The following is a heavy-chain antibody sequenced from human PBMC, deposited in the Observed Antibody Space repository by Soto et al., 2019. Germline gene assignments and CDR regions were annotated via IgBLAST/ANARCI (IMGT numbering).Heavy chain of an antibody. CDR1: GGSISSGGYY. CDR3: ASYYDSGGYLAFDR. D-gene: IGHD3-22*01. J-gene: IGHJ3*02. Sequence: SETLSLTCTVSGGSISSGGYYWSWIRHHPEKGLEWIGYIYYSGTTYYNPSLKSRVIISVDTSKNQFSLKLSSVTAADTAVYYCASYYDSGGYLAFDRWGQGTLVTVSS. CDR2: IYYSGTT. V-gene: IGHV4-31*03.